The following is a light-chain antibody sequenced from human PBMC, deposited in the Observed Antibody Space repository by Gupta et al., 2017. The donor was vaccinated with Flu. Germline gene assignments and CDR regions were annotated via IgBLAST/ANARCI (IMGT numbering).Light chain of an antibody. Sequence: DIVMTQSPDSLAVTLGERATINCESSQSVLSSSNNDNYVAWYQQKPGQPPKLLIYWASTRESGVPDRFSGSGSGTNFTLTISGLQAEDVAVYYCQQYYSTPITFGQGTRLEIK. CDR2: WAS. J-gene: IGKJ5*01. CDR3: QQYYSTPIT. V-gene: IGKV4-1*01. CDR1: QSVLSSSNNDNY.